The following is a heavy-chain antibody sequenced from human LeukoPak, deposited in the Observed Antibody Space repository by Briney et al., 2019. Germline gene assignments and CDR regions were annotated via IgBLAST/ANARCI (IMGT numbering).Heavy chain of an antibody. V-gene: IGHV1-8*01. CDR2: MNPNSGNT. CDR3: ARGVELGDWFDP. D-gene: IGHD1-7*01. CDR1: GYTFTSYD. Sequence: ASVKVSCKASGYTFTSYDINWVRQATRQGLEWMGWMNPNSGNTGYAQKFQGRVTMTRNTSISTAYMELSSLRSEDTAVYYCARGVELGDWFDPWGQGTLVTVSS. J-gene: IGHJ5*02.